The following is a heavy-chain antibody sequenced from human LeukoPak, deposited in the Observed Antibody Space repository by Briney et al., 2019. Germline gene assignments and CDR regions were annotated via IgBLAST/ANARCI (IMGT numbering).Heavy chain of an antibody. CDR2: IASETYGGTA. J-gene: IGHJ4*02. CDR3: TRDQTPYY. CDR1: GFTFSSYS. Sequence: GGSLRLSCAASGFTFSSYSMNWVRQAPGKGLEWVGFIASETYGGTAEYAASVKGRFTISRDDSKSIAYLQMNSLETEDTAVYYCTRDQTPYYWGQGTLVTVSS. V-gene: IGHV3-49*04.